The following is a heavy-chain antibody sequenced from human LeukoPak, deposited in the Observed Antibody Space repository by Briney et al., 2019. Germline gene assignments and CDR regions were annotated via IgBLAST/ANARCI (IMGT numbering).Heavy chain of an antibody. Sequence: SETLSLTCAVYGGSFSGYYWSWIRQPPGKGLEWIGEINHSGSTYYNPSLKSRVTISVDTSKNQFSLKLSSVTAADTAVYYCARSYYDSSGYPDWFDPWGQGTLVTVSS. V-gene: IGHV4-34*01. CDR2: INHSGST. J-gene: IGHJ5*02. CDR3: ARSYYDSSGYPDWFDP. CDR1: GGSFSGYY. D-gene: IGHD3-22*01.